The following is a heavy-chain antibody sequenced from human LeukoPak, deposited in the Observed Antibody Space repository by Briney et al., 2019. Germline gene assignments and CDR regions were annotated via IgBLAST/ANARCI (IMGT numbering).Heavy chain of an antibody. CDR3: ARASSGSYGRYYYYYIDV. D-gene: IGHD1-26*01. J-gene: IGHJ6*03. CDR2: IKQDGSEK. CDR1: GFTLSRYW. V-gene: IGHV3-7*01. Sequence: PGGSLTLSCAASGFTLSRYWISWVRPAPRRGLEGVANIKQDGSEKYYVDSVKGRFTISRDNAKNSLYLQMNSLRAEDTAVYYCARASSGSYGRYYYYYIDVWGKGTTVTVSS.